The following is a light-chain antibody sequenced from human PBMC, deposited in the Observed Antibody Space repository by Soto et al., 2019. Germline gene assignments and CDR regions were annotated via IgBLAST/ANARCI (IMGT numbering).Light chain of an antibody. CDR1: QSVSSSY. J-gene: IGKJ4*01. CDR3: QQYGSSPLT. V-gene: IGKV3-20*01. Sequence: TLSLSPGERATLSCRASQSVSSSYLAWYQQKPGQAPKVLIYRASSRATGIPDRFSGSGSGTDFTLTISRLEPEDFAVYYCQQYGSSPLTFGGGTKVDIK. CDR2: RAS.